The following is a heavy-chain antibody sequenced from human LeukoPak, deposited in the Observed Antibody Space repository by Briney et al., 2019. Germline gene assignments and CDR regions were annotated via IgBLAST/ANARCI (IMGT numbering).Heavy chain of an antibody. CDR3: ARRRILISPAKRDATHKHFDY. Sequence: SETLSLTCAVYGGPFSGYYWSWIRQPPGKGLEWIGEINHSGSTNYNPSLKSRVTISVDTSKNQFSLKLSSVTAADTAVYYCARRRILISPAKRDATHKHFDYWGQGTLVTVSS. D-gene: IGHD2-15*01. CDR1: GGPFSGYY. V-gene: IGHV4-34*01. J-gene: IGHJ4*02. CDR2: INHSGST.